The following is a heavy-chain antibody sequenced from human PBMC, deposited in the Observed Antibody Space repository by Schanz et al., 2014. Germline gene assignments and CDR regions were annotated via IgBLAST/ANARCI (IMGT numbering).Heavy chain of an antibody. CDR1: GYTFTSYG. D-gene: IGHD1-26*01. CDR3: AGATYRRRGYGGSEYFPH. J-gene: IGHJ1*01. V-gene: IGHV1-18*04. Sequence: QVQLVQSGAEVKKPGASVKVSCKASGYTFTSYGISWVRQAPGQGPEWMGWISDYNADTKYAQKVQGRVTMTTDTSTSTAYMELRSLRSDDTAVYYCAGATYRRRGYGGSEYFPHWGQGTLVTVSS. CDR2: ISDYNADT.